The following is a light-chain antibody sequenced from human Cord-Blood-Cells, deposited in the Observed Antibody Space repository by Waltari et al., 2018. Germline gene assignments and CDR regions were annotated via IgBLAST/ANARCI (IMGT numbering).Light chain of an antibody. Sequence: DIVKTQSPDSLAVSLGERATSNCKSSQIVLYSSNNKYYLAWYQQQPGQPPKLLIYWASTRESGVPDRFSGSGSGTDFTLTISSLQAEDVAVYYCQQYYTTPYTFGQGTKLVIK. V-gene: IGKV4-1*01. J-gene: IGKJ2*01. CDR2: WAS. CDR3: QQYYTTPYT. CDR1: QIVLYSSNNKYY.